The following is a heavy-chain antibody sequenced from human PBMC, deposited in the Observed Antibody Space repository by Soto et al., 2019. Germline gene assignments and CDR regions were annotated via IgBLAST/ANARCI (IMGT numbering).Heavy chain of an antibody. CDR1: GYTFTSYA. V-gene: IGHV1-3*01. D-gene: IGHD3-9*01. Sequence: ASVKVSCKASGYTFTSYAMHWVRQAPGQRLEWMGWINAGNGNTKYSQKFQGRVTITRDTSASTAYMELSSLRSEDTAVYYCAREYFDWLLNRNYYYGMDVWGQGTTVTVSS. CDR3: AREYFDWLLNRNYYYGMDV. CDR2: INAGNGNT. J-gene: IGHJ6*02.